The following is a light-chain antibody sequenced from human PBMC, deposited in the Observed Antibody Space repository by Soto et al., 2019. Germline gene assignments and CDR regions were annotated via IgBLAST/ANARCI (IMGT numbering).Light chain of an antibody. CDR2: AAS. Sequence: DIQMTQSPSTLSGSVGDRVTITCRASQTISSWLAWYQQKPGKAPKLLIYAASTLQSGVPSRFSGSGSGTEFTLTISSLQPEDFATYYCQQLNTYPQITFGQGTRLEIK. V-gene: IGKV1-9*01. CDR3: QQLNTYPQIT. J-gene: IGKJ5*01. CDR1: QTISSW.